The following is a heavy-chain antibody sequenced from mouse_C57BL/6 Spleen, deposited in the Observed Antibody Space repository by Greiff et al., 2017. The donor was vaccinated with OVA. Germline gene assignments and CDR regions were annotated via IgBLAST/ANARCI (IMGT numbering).Heavy chain of an antibody. V-gene: IGHV1-69*01. CDR1: GYTFTSYW. CDR2: IDPSDSYT. J-gene: IGHJ2*01. CDR3: ARNYYGSGDYCDY. Sequence: QVQLQQPGAELVMPGASVKLSCKASGYTFTSYWMHWVKQRPGQGLEWIGEIDPSDSYTNYNQKFKGKSTLTVDKSSSTAYMQLSSLTSEDSAVYYCARNYYGSGDYCDYWGQGTTLTVSS. D-gene: IGHD1-1*01.